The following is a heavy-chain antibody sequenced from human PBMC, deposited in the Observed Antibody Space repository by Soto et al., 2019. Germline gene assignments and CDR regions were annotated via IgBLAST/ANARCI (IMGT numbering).Heavy chain of an antibody. CDR2: IYDSGST. CDR1: GGSISGGVGGLYY. V-gene: IGHV4-30-4*01. CDR3: AREVIPLTTDWYFDL. Sequence: QLQLRESGPGLVKPSETLSLTCTVSGGSISGGVGGLYYWSWIRQPPGKGLEWIGYIYDSGSTYSNPSLKSRVTVSVATSKYQFSLRLSSVTVADTAVYYCAREVIPLTTDWYFDLWGRGTLVAVSS. J-gene: IGHJ2*01. D-gene: IGHD4-17*01.